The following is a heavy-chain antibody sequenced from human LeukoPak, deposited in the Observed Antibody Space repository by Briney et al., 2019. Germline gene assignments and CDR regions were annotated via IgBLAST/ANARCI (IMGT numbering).Heavy chain of an antibody. J-gene: IGHJ2*01. CDR2: IHGSGAST. V-gene: IGHV3-23*01. CDR1: GFSFSRYA. CDR3: AKVRIVGDYDWFFDL. Sequence: GGSPRLSCAASGFSFSRYAMSWVRQAPGKGLEWVSAIHGSGASTNYADSVKGRFTISRDNSKSTLHLQMNSLRAEDTAIYHCAKVRIVGDYDWFFDLWGRGTLVTASS. D-gene: IGHD4-17*01.